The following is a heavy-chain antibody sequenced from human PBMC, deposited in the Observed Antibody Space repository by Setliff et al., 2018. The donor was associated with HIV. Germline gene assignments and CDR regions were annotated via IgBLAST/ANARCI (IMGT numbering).Heavy chain of an antibody. J-gene: IGHJ3*01. Sequence: ASETLSLTCTVSGDGISSWQWSWIRQPPGKALEWIGYAYYSGRSYYSPSLKSRVSLSVDTSKHQFSLKLSSVTAADTAVYYCARVQMAYAAFDVWGQGTMVTVSS. CDR2: AYYSGRS. D-gene: IGHD4-17*01. CDR1: GDGISSWQ. V-gene: IGHV4-59*01. CDR3: ARVQMAYAAFDV.